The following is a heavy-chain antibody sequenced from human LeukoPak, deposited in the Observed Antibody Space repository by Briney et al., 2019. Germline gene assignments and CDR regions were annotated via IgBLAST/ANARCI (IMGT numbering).Heavy chain of an antibody. CDR3: ARERYCSSTSCYNSFSSDYYYGMDV. Sequence: SETLSLTCTVSGGSISSYYWSWIRQPAGKGLEWIGRIYTSGSTNYNPSLKSRVTMSVDTSKNQFSLKLSSVTAADTAVYYCARERYCSSTSCYNSFSSDYYYGMDVWAKGPRSPSP. CDR2: IYTSGST. CDR1: GGSISSYY. D-gene: IGHD2-2*02. J-gene: IGHJ6*02. V-gene: IGHV4-4*07.